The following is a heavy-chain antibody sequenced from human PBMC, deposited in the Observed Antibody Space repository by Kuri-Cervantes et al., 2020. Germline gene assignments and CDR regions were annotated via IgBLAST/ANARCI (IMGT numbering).Heavy chain of an antibody. Sequence: ASVKVSCKASGYTFTGYYMHWVRQAPGQGLEWMGWINPNTGATGYAQRFQGRVTMTRDTSINTAYMEVGSLRTEDTAVYFCTRVLIRFGRGSWPDIWGQGALVTVSS. D-gene: IGHD3-3*01. CDR1: GYTFTGYY. CDR2: INPNTGAT. CDR3: TRVLIRFGRGSWPDI. J-gene: IGHJ4*02. V-gene: IGHV1-2*02.